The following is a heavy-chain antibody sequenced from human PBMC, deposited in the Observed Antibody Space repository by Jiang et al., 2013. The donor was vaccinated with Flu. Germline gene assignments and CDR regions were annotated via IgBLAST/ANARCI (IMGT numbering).Heavy chain of an antibody. J-gene: IGHJ4*02. D-gene: IGHD6-19*01. CDR2: ISAYNGNT. CDR1: YG. CDR3: ARDYSNGRGVDY. V-gene: IGHV1-18*01. Sequence: YGISWVRQAPGQGLEWMGWISAYNGNTNYAQKLQGRVTMTTDTSTSTAYMELRSLRSDDTAVYYCARDYSNGRGVDYWGQGTLVTVSS.